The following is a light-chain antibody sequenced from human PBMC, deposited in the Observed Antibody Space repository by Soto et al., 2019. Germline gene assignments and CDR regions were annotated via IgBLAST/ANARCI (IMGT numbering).Light chain of an antibody. CDR1: QSVSSSY. CDR3: QQYGSLLRT. V-gene: IGKV3-20*01. J-gene: IGKJ1*01. CDR2: GAS. Sequence: EIGLTQSPGTLSLSPGERPTLSCRASQSVSSSYLAWYQQKPGQAPRLLIYGASSRATGIPDRFSGSGSGTDFTLTISRLEPEDFAVYYCQQYGSLLRTFGQGTKVEIK.